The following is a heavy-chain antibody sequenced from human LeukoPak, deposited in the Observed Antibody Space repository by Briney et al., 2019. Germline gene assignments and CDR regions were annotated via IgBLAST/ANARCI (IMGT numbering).Heavy chain of an antibody. J-gene: IGHJ4*02. CDR2: INPNSGGT. CDR3: ARDLGPNYGGNPTGYFDY. D-gene: IGHD4-23*01. V-gene: IGHV1-2*02. CDR1: RYTFTGYY. Sequence: GASVKVSCKASRYTFTGYYMHWVRQAPGQGLEWMGWINPNSGGTNYAQKFQGRVTMTRDTSISTAYMELSRLRSDDTAVYYCARDLGPNYGGNPTGYFDYWGQRTLVTVSS.